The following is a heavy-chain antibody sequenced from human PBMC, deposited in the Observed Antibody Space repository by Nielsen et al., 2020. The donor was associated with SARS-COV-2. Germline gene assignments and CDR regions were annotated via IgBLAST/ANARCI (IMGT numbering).Heavy chain of an antibody. Sequence: GESLKISCAASGLTVSRNYMTWVRQAPGKGLEWVSVIYTDGDTYYADSVKGRLTISRDNSKNTLYLQMNTLRAEDTAVYYCARDSNWKFDYWGQGTLVTVSS. CDR3: ARDSNWKFDY. CDR1: GLTVSRNY. D-gene: IGHD1-20*01. V-gene: IGHV3-66*01. CDR2: IYTDGDT. J-gene: IGHJ4*02.